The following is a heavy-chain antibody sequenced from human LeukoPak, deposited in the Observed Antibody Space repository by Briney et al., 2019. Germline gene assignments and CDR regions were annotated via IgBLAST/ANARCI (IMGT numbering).Heavy chain of an antibody. V-gene: IGHV4-34*01. CDR2: INHSGST. D-gene: IGHD6-19*01. CDR3: ARAGYSSGGYWFDP. CDR1: GGSFSGYY. Sequence: SETLSLTCAVYGGSFSGYYWSWIRQPPGKGLEWIGEINHSGSTNYNPSLKSRVTISVDTSKNQFPLKLSSVTAADTAVYYCARAGYSSGGYWFDPWGQGTLVTVSS. J-gene: IGHJ5*02.